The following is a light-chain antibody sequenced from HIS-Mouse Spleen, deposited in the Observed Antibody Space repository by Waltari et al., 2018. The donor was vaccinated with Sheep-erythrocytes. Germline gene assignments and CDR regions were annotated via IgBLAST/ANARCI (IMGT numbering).Light chain of an antibody. CDR2: QDS. CDR3: QAWDSSTVV. CDR1: KLGDKY. J-gene: IGLJ2*01. Sequence: SYELTQPPSLSVSPGPTASITCSGDKLGDKYACWYQRKPGQSPVLVIYQDSKRPSGIPERFSGSNSGNTATLTISGTQAMDEADYYCQAWDSSTVVFGGGTKLTVL. V-gene: IGLV3-1*01.